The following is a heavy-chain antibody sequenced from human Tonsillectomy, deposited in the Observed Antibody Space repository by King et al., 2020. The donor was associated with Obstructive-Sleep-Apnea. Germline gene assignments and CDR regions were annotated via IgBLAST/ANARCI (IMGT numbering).Heavy chain of an antibody. J-gene: IGHJ5*02. Sequence: LQLQESGPGLVKPSQTLSLICSVSGGSISSAGYYWSWIRQHPGKGLEWIGYIYYSGNTYYHPSLKSRATISVDTSKNQFSLKLSSVPAADTAVYYCARDQKLEGWFDPWGQGTLVTVSS. V-gene: IGHV4-31*03. D-gene: IGHD1-7*01. CDR3: ARDQKLEGWFDP. CDR2: IYYSGNT. CDR1: GGSISSAGYY.